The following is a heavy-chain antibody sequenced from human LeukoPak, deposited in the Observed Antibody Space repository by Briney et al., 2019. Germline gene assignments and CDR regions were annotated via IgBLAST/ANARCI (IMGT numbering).Heavy chain of an antibody. D-gene: IGHD1-1*01. CDR3: ARDHNYAFDN. CDR1: GFTFSDYS. CDR2: IGISSGNT. J-gene: IGHJ4*02. V-gene: IGHV3-48*04. Sequence: PGGSLRFSCAASGFTFSDYSMNWVRQAPGKGLEWISYIGISSGNTKYADSVKGRFTISGDSAKSSLYLQMNSLRVEDTAVYYCARDHNYAFDNWGQGTLVTVSS.